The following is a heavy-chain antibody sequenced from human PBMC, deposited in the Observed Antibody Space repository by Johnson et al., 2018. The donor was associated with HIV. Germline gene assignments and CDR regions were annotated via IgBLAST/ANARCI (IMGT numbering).Heavy chain of an antibody. CDR1: GFTFSNYA. V-gene: IGHV3-30*02. CDR3: ARTTYSSPGAFVI. Sequence: QVHLVESGGGVVQPWGSLRLSCAASGFTFSNYAIHWVRQAPGKGLEWVAFIRYDGTNNYYADSVRGRFTISRDNSKNTVYLQMNSLRAEDTAVYYCARTTYSSPGAFVIWGQGTMVTVSS. CDR2: IRYDGTNN. J-gene: IGHJ3*02. D-gene: IGHD6-19*01.